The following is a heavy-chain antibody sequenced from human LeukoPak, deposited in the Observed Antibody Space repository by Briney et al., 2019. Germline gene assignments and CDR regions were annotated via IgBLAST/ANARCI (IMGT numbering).Heavy chain of an antibody. CDR3: AKAPPDKWEYYYGRDV. Sequence: GGSLRLSCAASGFTFSGYAMTWVRQAPGKGLEWVSAISGRGDASYYAESVKGRFTISRDNSKSTLYLQMNSLRAEDTAVYYCAKAPPDKWEYYYGRDVWGKGTTVTVSS. CDR1: GFTFSGYA. J-gene: IGHJ6*04. V-gene: IGHV3-23*01. CDR2: ISGRGDAS. D-gene: IGHD1-26*01.